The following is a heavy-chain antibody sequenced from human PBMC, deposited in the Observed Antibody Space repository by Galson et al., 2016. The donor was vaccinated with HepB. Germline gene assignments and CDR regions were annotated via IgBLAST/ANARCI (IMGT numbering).Heavy chain of an antibody. J-gene: IGHJ3*02. CDR1: GYTFTAYY. Sequence: SVKVSCKASGYTFTAYYIHWVRQAPGQGLEWMGWINPNSGDRDYAQKFQGRVTMTGDTSISTAYMELSRLTSDDTAVYYCARDLVLVGATFSGAYDIWGQGTMVTVSS. CDR3: ARDLVLVGATFSGAYDI. CDR2: INPNSGDR. D-gene: IGHD1-26*01. V-gene: IGHV1-2*02.